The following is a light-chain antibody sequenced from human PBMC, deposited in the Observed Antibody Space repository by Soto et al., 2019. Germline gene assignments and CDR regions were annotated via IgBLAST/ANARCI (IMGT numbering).Light chain of an antibody. J-gene: IGLJ2*01. V-gene: IGLV1-44*01. Sequence: QSVLTQPPSASGTPGQKVTISCSGSSSNIGTNPVNWYQQLPGTAPKLLIYSNNQRPSGVPDRFSGSKSGTSASLAISGLQSEDDAEYYCATWDDRLHGVVFGGGTKLTVL. CDR1: SSNIGTNP. CDR3: ATWDDRLHGVV. CDR2: SNN.